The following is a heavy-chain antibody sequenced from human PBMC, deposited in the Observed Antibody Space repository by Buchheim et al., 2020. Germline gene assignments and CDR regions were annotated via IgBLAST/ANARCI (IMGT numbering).Heavy chain of an antibody. D-gene: IGHD2-2*01. V-gene: IGHV3-7*01. CDR2: INQVGSGK. J-gene: IGHJ4*02. CDR3: VRDGDAGWYQVPH. CDR1: GFPFSVYW. Sequence: EVQLVESGGGLVQPGGFLRLSCVASGFPFSVYWMSWVRQAPGKGLEWVANINQVGSGKYYVDSVKGRFTVSRDKAKNSLLLEMSSLTAEDTGLYYCVRDGDAGWYQVPHWGQGTL.